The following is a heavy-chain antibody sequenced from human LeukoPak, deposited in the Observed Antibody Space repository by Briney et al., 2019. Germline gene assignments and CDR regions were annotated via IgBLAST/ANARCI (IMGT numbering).Heavy chain of an antibody. D-gene: IGHD1-26*01. Sequence: PGGSLRLSCAASGFTFSSYSMNWVRQAPGKGLEWVSSISSSSSYIYHADSVKGRFTISRDNAKNSLYLQMNSLRAEDTAVYYCATTSTVGPNWFDPWGQGTLVTVSS. CDR2: ISSSSSYI. CDR3: ATTSTVGPNWFDP. V-gene: IGHV3-21*01. J-gene: IGHJ5*02. CDR1: GFTFSSYS.